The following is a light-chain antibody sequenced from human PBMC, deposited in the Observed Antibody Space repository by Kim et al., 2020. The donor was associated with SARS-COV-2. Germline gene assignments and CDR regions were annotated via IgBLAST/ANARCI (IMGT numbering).Light chain of an antibody. CDR3: SSYTSGNTCV. V-gene: IGLV2-14*03. CDR1: SNDIGAYNY. Sequence: QSALTQPASVSGSPGQSITISCTGTSNDIGAYNYVSWHQQHPGKAPKLTIYDVNNRPSGVSNRFPGSKSGNTASLTISGLQAEDEADYYCSSYTSGNTCVFGAGTKVTVL. J-gene: IGLJ1*01. CDR2: DVN.